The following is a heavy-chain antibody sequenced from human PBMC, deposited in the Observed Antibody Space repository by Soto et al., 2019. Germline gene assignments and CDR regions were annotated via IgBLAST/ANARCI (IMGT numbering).Heavy chain of an antibody. CDR1: GFTFSSYA. CDR2: ISGSGGST. V-gene: IGHV3-23*01. Sequence: GGSLRLSCAASGFTFSSYAMSWVRQAPGKGLEWVSAISGSGGSTYYADSVKGRFTISRDNSKNTLYLQMNSLRAEDTAVYYCAKERFITMIVVVITPFDYWGQGTLVTVSS. J-gene: IGHJ4*02. CDR3: AKERFITMIVVVITPFDY. D-gene: IGHD3-22*01.